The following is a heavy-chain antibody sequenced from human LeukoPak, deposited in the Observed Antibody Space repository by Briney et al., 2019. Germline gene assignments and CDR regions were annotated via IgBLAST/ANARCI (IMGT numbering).Heavy chain of an antibody. CDR1: GGSISSYY. Sequence: PSETLSLTCTVSGGSISSYYWSWIRQPPGKGLEWIRYIYYSGSTNYNPSLKSRVTISVDTSKNQFSLKLSSVTAADTAVYYCARQTYYDFWSGYYYYGMDVWGQGTTVTVSS. CDR3: ARQTYYDFWSGYYYYGMDV. J-gene: IGHJ6*02. V-gene: IGHV4-59*08. CDR2: IYYSGST. D-gene: IGHD3-3*01.